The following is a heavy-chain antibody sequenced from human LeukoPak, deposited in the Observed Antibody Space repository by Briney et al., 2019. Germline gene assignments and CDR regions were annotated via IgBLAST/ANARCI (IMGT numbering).Heavy chain of an antibody. CDR3: ARDREMGTKAGFGY. D-gene: IGHD5-24*01. CDR2: ISSSSNYI. J-gene: IGHJ4*02. V-gene: IGHV3-21*01. CDR1: GFTFSNYS. Sequence: PGGSLRLSCAASGFTFSNYSMNWVRQAPGKGLEWVSSISSSSNYIYYADSMKGRFTISRDNAKNSLYLQMNSLRAEDTAVYYCARDREMGTKAGFGYWGQGTLVTVSS.